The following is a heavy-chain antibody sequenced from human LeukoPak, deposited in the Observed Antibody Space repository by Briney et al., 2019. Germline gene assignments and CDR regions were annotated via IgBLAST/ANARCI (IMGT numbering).Heavy chain of an antibody. Sequence: MPSETLSLTCTVSGGSISSGDYYWSWIRQPPGKGLEWIGYIYYSGSTYYNPSLKSRVTISVDTSKNQFSLKLSSVTAADTAVYYCARDAIYFGAFDIWGQGTMVIVSS. CDR1: GGSISSGDYY. CDR2: IYYSGST. D-gene: IGHD2/OR15-2a*01. CDR3: ARDAIYFGAFDI. V-gene: IGHV4-30-4*01. J-gene: IGHJ3*02.